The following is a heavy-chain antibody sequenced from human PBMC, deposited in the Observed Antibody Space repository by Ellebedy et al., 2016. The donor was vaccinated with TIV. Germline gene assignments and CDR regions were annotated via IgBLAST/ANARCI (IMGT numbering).Heavy chain of an antibody. CDR2: INHSGST. J-gene: IGHJ4*02. CDR1: GGSFSGYY. CDR3: LRGLR. Sequence: SETLSLXXAVYGGSFSGYYWSWIRQPPGKGLEWIGEINHSGSTYYNPSLKSRVTISADTSKNQFSLKLSSATAADTAVYYCLRGLRWGQGTLVTVSS. V-gene: IGHV4-34*01. D-gene: IGHD3-16*01.